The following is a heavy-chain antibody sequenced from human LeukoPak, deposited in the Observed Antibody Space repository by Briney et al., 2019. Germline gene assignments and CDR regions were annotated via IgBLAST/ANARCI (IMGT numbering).Heavy chain of an antibody. CDR2: IYYSGST. J-gene: IGHJ4*02. CDR1: GGSISSSSYY. V-gene: IGHV4-39*01. CDR3: SLGSGSYLDY. D-gene: IGHD3-10*01. Sequence: SETLSLTCTFSGGSISSSSYYWGWIRQPPGKGLEWIGSIYYSGSTYYNPSLKSRVTISVDTSKNQFSLKLSSVTAADTAVYYCSLGSGSYLDYWGQGTLVTVSS.